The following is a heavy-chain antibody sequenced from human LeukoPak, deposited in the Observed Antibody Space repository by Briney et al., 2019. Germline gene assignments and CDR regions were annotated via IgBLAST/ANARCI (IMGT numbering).Heavy chain of an antibody. CDR3: ARNNGMDV. V-gene: IGHV3-21*04. J-gene: IGHJ6*02. Sequence: KAGGSLRLSCAASGFTFSSYSMNWVRQAPGKGLEWVSSISSSSSYIYYADSVEGRFTISRDNAKNSLYLQMNSLRAEDTALYHCARNNGMDVWGQGTTVIVSS. CDR1: GFTFSSYS. CDR2: ISSSSSYI.